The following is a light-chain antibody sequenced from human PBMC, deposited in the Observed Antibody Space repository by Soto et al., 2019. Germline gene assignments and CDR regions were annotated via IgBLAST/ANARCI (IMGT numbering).Light chain of an antibody. CDR1: SSDVGRYNY. CDR3: GSYTSSSTYV. J-gene: IGLJ1*01. V-gene: IGLV2-14*01. CDR2: EVS. Sequence: QSALTQPASVSGSPGQSITISCTGTSSDVGRYNYVSWYQQHPGTAPKLMIYEVSNRPSGVSNRFSGSKSGNTASLTISGLQTEDEADYYCGSYTSSSTYVFGTGT.